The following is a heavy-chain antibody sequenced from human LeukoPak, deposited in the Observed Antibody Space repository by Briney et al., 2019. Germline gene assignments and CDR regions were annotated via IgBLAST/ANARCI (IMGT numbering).Heavy chain of an antibody. D-gene: IGHD4-11*01. Sequence: SGTLPLTCAVSGGSINNHKWWSWIRPSPGKGLEWLGEIFYTGSPNYNPSFQSRITMSVEKSNKQFSLILTSVTVADTAVYYCVRDGNSYYDYWGQGIMVTVTS. CDR3: VRDGNSYYDY. CDR1: GGSINNHKW. J-gene: IGHJ4*02. CDR2: IFYTGSP. V-gene: IGHV4-4*02.